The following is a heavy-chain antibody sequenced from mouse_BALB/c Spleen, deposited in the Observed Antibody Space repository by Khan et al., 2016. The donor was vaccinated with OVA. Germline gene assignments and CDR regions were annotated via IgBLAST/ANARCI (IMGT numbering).Heavy chain of an antibody. J-gene: IGHJ4*01. Sequence: QVQLKESGTELVRPGASVKLSCKTSGYIFTSYWIHWLSQRSGQGLEWIARIYPGTGTTYYNEKFTGKATLSADKSSNTAYIQLSSLKSEDSSVSLCARGDEENYAMGYLSQGTSVTV. CDR2: IYPGTGTT. CDR3: ARGDEENYAMGY. D-gene: IGHD3-3*01. V-gene: IGHV1-76*01. CDR1: GYIFTSYW.